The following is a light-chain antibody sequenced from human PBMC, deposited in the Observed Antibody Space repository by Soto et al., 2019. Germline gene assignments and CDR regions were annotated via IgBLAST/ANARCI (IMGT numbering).Light chain of an antibody. V-gene: IGLV2-23*01. CDR3: CSNAPSSTYV. CDR2: EAS. J-gene: IGLJ1*01. CDR1: SSDVGSHNL. Sequence: QSVLTQPASVSGSPGQSITISCTGTSSDVGSHNLVSWYQQYPGKAPKLIISEASKRPAGGHNRFSGSKSGSTASLTISGRQAEDEADYYCCSNAPSSTYVFGTGTKLTVL.